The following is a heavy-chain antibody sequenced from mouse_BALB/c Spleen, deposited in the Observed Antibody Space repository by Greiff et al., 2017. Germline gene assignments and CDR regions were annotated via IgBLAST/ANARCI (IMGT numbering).Heavy chain of an antibody. CDR2: ISSGGSYT. V-gene: IGHV5-6*01. CDR1: GFTFSSYG. D-gene: IGHD2-1*01. CDR3: ARPDGNYGFAY. J-gene: IGHJ3*01. Sequence: EVKLVESGGDLVKPGGSLKLSCAASGFTFSSYGMSWVRQTPDKRLEWVATISSGGSYTYYPDSVKGRFTISRDNAKNTLYLQMSSLKSEDTAMYYCARPDGNYGFAYWGQGTLVTVSA.